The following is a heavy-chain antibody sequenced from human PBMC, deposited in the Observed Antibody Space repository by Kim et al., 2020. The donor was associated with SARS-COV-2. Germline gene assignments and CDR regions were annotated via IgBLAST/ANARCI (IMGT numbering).Heavy chain of an antibody. CDR2: ISSSGSTI. Sequence: GGSLRLSCAASGFTFSDYYMSWIRQAPGKGLEWVSYISSSGSTIYYADSVKGRFTISRDNAKNSLYLQMNSLRAEDTAVYYCARWVPYCSSTSCYSGFDPWGQGTLVTVSS. D-gene: IGHD2-2*01. V-gene: IGHV3-11*01. CDR1: GFTFSDYY. CDR3: ARWVPYCSSTSCYSGFDP. J-gene: IGHJ5*02.